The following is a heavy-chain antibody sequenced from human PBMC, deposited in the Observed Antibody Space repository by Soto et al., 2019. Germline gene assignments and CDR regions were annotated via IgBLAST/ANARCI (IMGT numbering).Heavy chain of an antibody. CDR1: GDSINNSHW. Sequence: QVQLQESGPGLVQPSGTLSLTCAVSGDSINNSHWWSWVRQTPGKGLEWIGDTYHSGTTNYNPSLKPRVTISIDRSKNQFSLKMNSVPAADTAVYYCAREVNSSPARGPNWFDPWGQGTLVTVSS. CDR2: TYHSGTT. D-gene: IGHD6-13*01. CDR3: AREVNSSPARGPNWFDP. V-gene: IGHV4-4*02. J-gene: IGHJ5*02.